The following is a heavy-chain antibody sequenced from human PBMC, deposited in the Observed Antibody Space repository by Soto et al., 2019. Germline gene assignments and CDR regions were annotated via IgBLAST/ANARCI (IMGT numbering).Heavy chain of an antibody. CDR1: GYNFTTYD. CDR3: ARARFLELYNYYYYGMDV. J-gene: IGHJ6*02. V-gene: IGHV1-3*01. Sequence: ASVKVSCKVSGYNFTTYDMHWVRQAPGQRLEWLGWIKSGNGNTKYSQKFQGRVTITRDTSATTAYMEMSSLRSADTAVYYCARARFLELYNYYYYGMDVWGQGTTVTVSS. D-gene: IGHD3-3*01. CDR2: IKSGNGNT.